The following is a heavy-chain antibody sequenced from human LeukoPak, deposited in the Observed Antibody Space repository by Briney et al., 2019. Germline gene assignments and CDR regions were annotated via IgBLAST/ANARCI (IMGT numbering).Heavy chain of an antibody. CDR3: ATLRYFRGALDY. D-gene: IGHD3-9*01. V-gene: IGHV1-24*01. CDR2: FDPEDGET. J-gene: IGHJ4*02. Sequence: ASVKVSCKVSGYTLTELSMHWVRRAPGKGLEWMGGFDPEDGETIYAQKFQGRVTMTEDTSTDTAYMELSSLRSEDTAVYYCATLRYFRGALDYWGQGTLVTVSS. CDR1: GYTLTELS.